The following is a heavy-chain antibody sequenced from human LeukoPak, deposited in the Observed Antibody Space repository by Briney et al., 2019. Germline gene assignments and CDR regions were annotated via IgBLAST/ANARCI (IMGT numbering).Heavy chain of an antibody. CDR2: ISAYNGNT. CDR3: ARDIDRSSSGWYLTPDY. CDR1: GYTFTSYG. Sequence: ASVKVSCKASGYTFTSYGISWVRQAPGQGLEWMGWISAYNGNTNYAQKLQGRVTMTTDTSTSTAYMELRSLRSDDTAVYYCARDIDRSSSGWYLTPDYWGQGTLVTVSS. D-gene: IGHD6-19*01. V-gene: IGHV1-18*01. J-gene: IGHJ4*02.